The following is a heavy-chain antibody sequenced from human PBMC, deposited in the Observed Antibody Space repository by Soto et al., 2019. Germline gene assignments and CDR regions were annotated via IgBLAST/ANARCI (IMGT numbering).Heavy chain of an antibody. CDR3: ARFDGTRTTNFYHYMDG. V-gene: IGHV1-69*02. J-gene: IGHJ6*03. CDR1: VGTFSDYN. D-gene: IGHD2-8*01. CDR2: IIPKLGIT. Sequence: VQLVQSGAEVKRPGSSVKVSCKAPVGTFSDYNIAWVRQARGQGLEWMGRIIPKLGITNYAHKFQDRVRITADKATSTAYMELTSLRYEDTAVYFCARFDGTRTTNFYHYMDGWGEGTSVTVS.